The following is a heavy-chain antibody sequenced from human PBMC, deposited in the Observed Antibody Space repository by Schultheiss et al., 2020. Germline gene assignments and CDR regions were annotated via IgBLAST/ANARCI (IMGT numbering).Heavy chain of an antibody. CDR1: GLIVSTNY. Sequence: GGSLRLSCEASGLIVSTNYMSWVRQSPGKGLEWVSVISGSGGSTYYADSVKGRFTISRDNSKNTLYLQMNSLRAEDTAVYYCCSGGSCYDYWGKGTLVTVSS. CDR3: CSGGSCYDY. V-gene: IGHV3-23*01. CDR2: ISGSGGST. D-gene: IGHD2-15*01. J-gene: IGHJ4*02.